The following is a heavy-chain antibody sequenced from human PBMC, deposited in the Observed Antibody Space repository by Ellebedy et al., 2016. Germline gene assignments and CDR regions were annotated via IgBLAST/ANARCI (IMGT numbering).Heavy chain of an antibody. Sequence: GESLKISCKGSGYSFTTYWIGWVRQMPGKGLAWLGIIYPDDSDTRYSPSFEGQVTISADKSISTACLQWSSLKASDTAMYYCARGRGSSWYSYFDYWGQGTLVTVSS. CDR2: IYPDDSDT. CDR1: GYSFTTYW. J-gene: IGHJ4*02. V-gene: IGHV5-51*01. CDR3: ARGRGSSWYSYFDY. D-gene: IGHD6-13*01.